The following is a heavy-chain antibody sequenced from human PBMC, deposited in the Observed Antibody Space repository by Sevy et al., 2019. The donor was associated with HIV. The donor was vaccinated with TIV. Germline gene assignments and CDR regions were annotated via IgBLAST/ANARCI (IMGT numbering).Heavy chain of an antibody. J-gene: IGHJ4*02. V-gene: IGHV3-13*01. D-gene: IGHD2-21*01. CDR2: IGTLGDT. Sequence: GGFLRLSCAGYGFSFSDSDMHWVRHPTGKSLEWISSIGTLGDTFYADSVKGRFTISRDNAKSSLYLQMSNLRAGDTALYYCVRGLQTHCDRTACPLDHWGQGTLVTVSS. CDR3: VRGLQTHCDRTACPLDH. CDR1: GFSFSDSD.